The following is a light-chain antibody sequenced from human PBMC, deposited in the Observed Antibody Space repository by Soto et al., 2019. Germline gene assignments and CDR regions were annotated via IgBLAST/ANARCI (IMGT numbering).Light chain of an antibody. Sequence: DIQLTQSPSVLSASVGDTVTITCRASQALSNYLAWYQQKPGKAPDLLTYSASTLQSGVPSRFSGSGSETEFSLTIRALQPEDFATYYCQQLSRYPLTFGGGTKVDNK. V-gene: IGKV1-9*01. CDR1: QALSNY. CDR2: SAS. CDR3: QQLSRYPLT. J-gene: IGKJ4*01.